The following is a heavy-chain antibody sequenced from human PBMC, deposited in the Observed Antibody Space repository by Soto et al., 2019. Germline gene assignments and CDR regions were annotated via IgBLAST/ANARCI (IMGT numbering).Heavy chain of an antibody. Sequence: GASVKVSCKASGGTFSSYAISWVRQAPGQGLEWMGGIIPIFGTANYAQKFQGRVTITADESTSTAYMELSRLRSEDTAVYYCAGRGGITIFGVVMIAPPDYYYYGMDVWGQGTTVTVSS. CDR3: AGRGGITIFGVVMIAPPDYYYYGMDV. V-gene: IGHV1-69*13. J-gene: IGHJ6*02. CDR2: IIPIFGTA. CDR1: GGTFSSYA. D-gene: IGHD3-3*01.